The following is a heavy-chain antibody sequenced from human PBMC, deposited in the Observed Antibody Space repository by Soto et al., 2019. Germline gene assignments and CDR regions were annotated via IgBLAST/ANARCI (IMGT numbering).Heavy chain of an antibody. D-gene: IGHD6-13*01. CDR1: GYTFTGYA. J-gene: IGHJ3*02. CDR3: ARDGSSSWYGAFDI. V-gene: IGHV1-69*04. Sequence: SVKVSCKASGYTFTGYAMHWVRQAPGQRLEWMGRIIPILGIANYAQKFQGRVTITADKSTSTAYMELSSLRSEDTAAYYCARDGSSSWYGAFDIWGQGTMVTVS. CDR2: IIPILGIA.